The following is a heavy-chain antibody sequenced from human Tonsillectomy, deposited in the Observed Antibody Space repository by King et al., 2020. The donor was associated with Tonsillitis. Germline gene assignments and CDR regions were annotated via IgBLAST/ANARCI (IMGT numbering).Heavy chain of an antibody. CDR2: ISYDGSDT. CDR1: GFSFRGYA. J-gene: IGHJ4*02. CDR3: AREFHRALDY. Sequence: VQLVESGGGVVQPGRSQRLSCAATGFSFRGYAMHWVRQAPGKGLEWVAVISYDGSDTFSSDSVKGRFTISRDYSKNTLYLQMNSLRAEDTAVYYCAREFHRALDYWGQGTLVTVSS. V-gene: IGHV3-30*04.